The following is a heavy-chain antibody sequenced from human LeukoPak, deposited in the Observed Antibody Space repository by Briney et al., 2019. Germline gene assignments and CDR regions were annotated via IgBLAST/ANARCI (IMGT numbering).Heavy chain of an antibody. V-gene: IGHV1-2*02. D-gene: IGHD2-2*02. CDR2: INPNSGGT. Sequence: ASVKVSCKASGYTFTGYYMHWVRQAPGQGLEWMGWINPNSGGTNYAQKFQGRVTMTRDTSISTAYMELSRLRSDDTAVYYCAPHGCSSTSCYNSPGYWGQGTLVTVSS. J-gene: IGHJ4*02. CDR3: APHGCSSTSCYNSPGY. CDR1: GYTFTGYY.